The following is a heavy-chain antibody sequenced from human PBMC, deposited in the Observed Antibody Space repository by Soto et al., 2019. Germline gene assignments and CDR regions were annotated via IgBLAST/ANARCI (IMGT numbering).Heavy chain of an antibody. J-gene: IGHJ6*03. CDR2: INHSGST. V-gene: IGHV4-34*01. CDR3: ARVDSGYEPYYYSYYMDV. D-gene: IGHD5-12*01. CDR1: GGSFSGYY. Sequence: SETLSLTCAVYGGSFSGYYWSWIRQPPXKGLGWIGEINHSGSTNYNPSLKSRVTISVDTSKNQFSLKLSSVTAADTAVYYCARVDSGYEPYYYSYYMDVWGKGTTVTVXS.